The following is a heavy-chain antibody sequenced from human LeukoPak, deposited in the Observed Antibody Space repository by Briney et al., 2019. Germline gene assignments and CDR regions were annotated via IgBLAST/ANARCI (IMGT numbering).Heavy chain of an antibody. CDR3: ARDSCSSTSCRRKFDN. D-gene: IGHD2-2*01. CDR2: IYYCGST. V-gene: IGHV4-39*07. J-gene: IGHJ4*02. Sequence: SETLSLTCTVSGGSITSSNYFWGWIRQSPGKGLEWIGSIYYCGSTYYNPSLKSRVTIPVETYKIEFSLKLSSVTAADSAVYYCARDSCSSTSCRRKFDNWGQGTLVTVSS. CDR1: GGSITSSNYF.